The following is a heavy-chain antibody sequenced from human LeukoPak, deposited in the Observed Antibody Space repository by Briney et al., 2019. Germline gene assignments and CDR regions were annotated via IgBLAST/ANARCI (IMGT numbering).Heavy chain of an antibody. J-gene: IGHJ3*01. V-gene: IGHV4/OR15-8*02. CDR1: GASISATNR. D-gene: IGHD3-10*01. Sequence: PSDTLSLTCDVSGASISATNRWTWVRLPPGKGLEWIGEVSHSETTNYSPSLRGRVRLSMDRATNQLSLRLTSVTAADTAVYYCAKESGRGTFDLWGQGTMVTVSS. CDR3: AKESGRGTFDL. CDR2: VSHSETT.